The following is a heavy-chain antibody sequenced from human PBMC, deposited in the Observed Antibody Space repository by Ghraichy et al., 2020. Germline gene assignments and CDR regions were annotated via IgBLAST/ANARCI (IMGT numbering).Heavy chain of an antibody. J-gene: IGHJ4*02. CDR1: GFTFDDYT. CDR3: AKAYCSSTSCSTDY. Sequence: GESLNISCAASGFTFDDYTMHWVRQAPGKDLEWVSLISWDGGSTYYADSVKGRFTISRDNSKNSLYLQMNSLRTEDTALYYCAKAYCSSTSCSTDYWGQGTLVTVSS. V-gene: IGHV3-43*01. D-gene: IGHD2-2*02. CDR2: ISWDGGST.